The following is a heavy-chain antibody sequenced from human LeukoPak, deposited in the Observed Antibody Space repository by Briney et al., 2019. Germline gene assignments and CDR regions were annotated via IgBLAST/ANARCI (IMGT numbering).Heavy chain of an antibody. V-gene: IGHV1-69*13. J-gene: IGHJ5*02. CDR3: ARAVGHCSGGSCSSFDP. D-gene: IGHD2-15*01. CDR1: GYSFTAFY. Sequence: ASVRVSCKTSGYSFTAFYTHWVRQAPGQGLEWMGGIIPIFGTANYAQKFQGRVTITADESTSTAYMELSSLRSEDTAVYYCARAVGHCSGGSCSSFDPWGQGTLVTVSS. CDR2: IIPIFGTA.